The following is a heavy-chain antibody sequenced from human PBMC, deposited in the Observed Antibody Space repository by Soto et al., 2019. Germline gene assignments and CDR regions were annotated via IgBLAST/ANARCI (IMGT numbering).Heavy chain of an antibody. CDR2: ISSSGSTI. J-gene: IGHJ4*02. CDR3: ASRSSGWYFDY. CDR1: GFTFSDHY. D-gene: IGHD6-19*01. V-gene: IGHV3-11*01. Sequence: GGSLRLSCAASGFTFSDHYMSWIRQAPGKGLEWVSYISSSGSTIYYADSVKGRFTISRDNAKNSLYLQMNSLRAEDTAVYYCASRSSGWYFDYWGQGTLVTVSS.